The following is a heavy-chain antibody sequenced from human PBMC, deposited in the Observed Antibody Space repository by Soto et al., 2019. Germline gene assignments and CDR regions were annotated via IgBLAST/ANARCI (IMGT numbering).Heavy chain of an antibody. J-gene: IGHJ6*03. V-gene: IGHV1-2*04. Sequence: QVQLVQSGAEVKKPGASVTVSCRSSGDTFTDYYMHWVRQAPGQGLEWMGWINPNSGVTKYAQKCQGWVPLTRDRSIRTVYMQLSRLRSDDTAVYYGARASGGATATFDYFYFYMDVWGTGTTVTVSS. D-gene: IGHD5-12*01. CDR3: ARASGGATATFDYFYFYMDV. CDR1: GDTFTDYY. CDR2: INPNSGVT.